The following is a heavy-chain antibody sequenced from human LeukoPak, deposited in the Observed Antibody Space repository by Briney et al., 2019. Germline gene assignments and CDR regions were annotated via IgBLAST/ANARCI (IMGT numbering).Heavy chain of an antibody. CDR3: ATTVWTGQFPDYFDV. D-gene: IGHD1-1*01. V-gene: IGHV3-69-1*02. Sequence: GGSLRLSCTVSGFSISGRDMTWGRQAPGKGLEWVSSIGSGAKMFYTDSVKGRFTVSRDTSKNTLFLQMYSLRAEDTAVYYCATTVWTGQFPDYFDVWGQGTLVTVSS. CDR2: IGSGAKM. J-gene: IGHJ4*02. CDR1: GFSISGRD.